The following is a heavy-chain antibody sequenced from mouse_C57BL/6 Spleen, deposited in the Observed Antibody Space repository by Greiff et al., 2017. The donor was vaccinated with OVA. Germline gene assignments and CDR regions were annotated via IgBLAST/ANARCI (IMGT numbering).Heavy chain of an antibody. V-gene: IGHV5-4*01. CDR1: GFTFSSYA. D-gene: IGHD2-5*01. Sequence: EVQRVESGGGLVKPGGSLKLSCAASGFTFSSYAMSWVRQTPEKRLEWVATISDGGSYTYYPDNVKGRFTISRDNAKNNLYLQMSHLKSEDTAMYYCARDLSNQYYFDYWGQGTTLTVSS. CDR2: ISDGGSYT. CDR3: ARDLSNQYYFDY. J-gene: IGHJ2*01.